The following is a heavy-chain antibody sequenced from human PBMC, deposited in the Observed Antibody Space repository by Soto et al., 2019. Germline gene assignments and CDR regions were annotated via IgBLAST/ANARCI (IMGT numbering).Heavy chain of an antibody. CDR3: ASWHEREHAYDV. D-gene: IGHD1-1*01. J-gene: IGHJ3*01. CDR1: GLTVSGKKY. CDR2: LYDVDGS. V-gene: IGHV3-53*01. Sequence: VQLVESGGGLIQPGESLRLSCAAFGLTVSGKKYVAWVRQAPGKGLEWVSALYDVDGSFYADYVKGRFTTSSDSSKTTVYLHMKGLRPDDTAVYYCASWHEREHAYDVWGQGTTVPVSS.